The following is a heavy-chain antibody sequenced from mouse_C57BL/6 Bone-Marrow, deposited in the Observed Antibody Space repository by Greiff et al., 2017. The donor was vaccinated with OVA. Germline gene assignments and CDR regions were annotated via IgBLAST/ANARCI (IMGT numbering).Heavy chain of an antibody. CDR3: ARGVFLFAY. CDR2: ISYDGSN. J-gene: IGHJ3*01. V-gene: IGHV3-6*01. CDR1: GYSITSGYY. Sequence: EVQLVESGPGLVKPSQSLSLTCSVTGYSITSGYYWNWIRQFPGNKLEWMGYISYDGSNNYNPSLKNRISITRDTSKNQFFLKLNSVTTEDTATYYCARGVFLFAYWGQGTLVTVSA.